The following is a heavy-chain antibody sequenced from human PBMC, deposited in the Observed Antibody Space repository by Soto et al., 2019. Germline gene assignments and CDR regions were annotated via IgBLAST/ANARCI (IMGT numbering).Heavy chain of an antibody. CDR2: IFYSGNT. D-gene: IGHD2-21*02. CDR1: GGSISSSIYY. J-gene: IGHJ4*02. Sequence: QLRLQESGPGLVKPSETLSLTCTDSGGSISSSIYYGGWISRPPGKGLEWIGGIFYSGNTYYNPSLKSRITISVDTSKNQFSMKLYSVTAADTAMYYWARQVVTASSPIYYSDYWGQGILFTVSS. CDR3: ARQVVTASSPIYYSDY. V-gene: IGHV4-39*01.